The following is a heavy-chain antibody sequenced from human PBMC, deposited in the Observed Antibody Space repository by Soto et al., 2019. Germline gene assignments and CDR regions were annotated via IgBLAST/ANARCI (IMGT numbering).Heavy chain of an antibody. J-gene: IGHJ5*02. CDR1: GFTFSIYE. CDR2: ITSRGTTI. D-gene: IGHD6-13*01. CDR3: ARDTGRASADL. Sequence: GGSLRLSCAASGFTFSIYEMSWVRQAPGKGLEWVSYITSRGTTIYYPDSVRGRFTISSDNAKNSLYLHMTSLRAEDTAVYYCARDTGRASADLWGQGTLVTVSS. V-gene: IGHV3-48*03.